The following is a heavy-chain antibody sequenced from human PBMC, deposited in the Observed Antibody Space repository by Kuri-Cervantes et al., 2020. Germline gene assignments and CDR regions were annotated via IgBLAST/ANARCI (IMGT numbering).Heavy chain of an antibody. Sequence: SETLSLTCTVSGGSISSGGYYWSWIRQPPGKGLEWIGEINHSGSTNYNPSLKSRVTISVDTSKNQFSLKLSSVTAADTAVYYCARGVASPNWFDPWGQGTLVTVSS. CDR2: INHSGST. CDR3: ARGVASPNWFDP. CDR1: GGSISSGGYY. V-gene: IGHV4-61*08. J-gene: IGHJ5*02. D-gene: IGHD2-15*01.